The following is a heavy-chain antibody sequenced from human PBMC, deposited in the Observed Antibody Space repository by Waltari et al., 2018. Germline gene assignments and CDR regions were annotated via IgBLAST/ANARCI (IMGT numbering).Heavy chain of an antibody. D-gene: IGHD3-22*01. Sequence: QVQLVQSGAEVKKPGSSVKVSCKASGGTFSSYAISWVRQAPGQGLEWMGGIIPIFGTANYAQKFQGRVTITTDESTSTAYMELSSLRSEDTAVYYCASGIVVVITTIYYYGMDVWGQGTTVTVSS. CDR3: ASGIVVVITTIYYYGMDV. J-gene: IGHJ6*02. CDR2: IIPIFGTA. V-gene: IGHV1-69*05. CDR1: GGTFSSYA.